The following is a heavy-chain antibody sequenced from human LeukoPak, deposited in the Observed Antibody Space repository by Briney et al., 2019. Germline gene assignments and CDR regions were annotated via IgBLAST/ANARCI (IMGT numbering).Heavy chain of an antibody. CDR2: IYDSGST. J-gene: IGHJ3*02. CDR3: ARDPDYYDSSGYYQGAFDI. V-gene: IGHV4-38-2*02. D-gene: IGHD3-22*01. CDR1: GYSISSGYY. Sequence: SETLSLTCAVSGYSISSGYYWGWIRQPPGKGLEWIGSIYDSGSTYYNPSLKSRVTISVDTSKNQFSLKLSSVTAADTAVYYCARDPDYYDSSGYYQGAFDIWGQGTMVTVSS.